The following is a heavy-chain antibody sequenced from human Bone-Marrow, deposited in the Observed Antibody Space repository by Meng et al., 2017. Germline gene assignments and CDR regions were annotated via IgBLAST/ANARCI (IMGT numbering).Heavy chain of an antibody. CDR3: ARGPTTMAHDFDY. J-gene: IGHJ4*02. CDR1: GGSISSGGYY. Sequence: QVQLQESRPGLVQPSQTLSLTCTVSGGSISSGGYYWSWIRQHPGKGLEWIGYIYYSGSTNYNPSLESRATISVDTSQNNLSLKLSSVTAADSAVYYCARGPTTMAHDFDYWGQGTLVTVSS. CDR2: IYYSGST. V-gene: IGHV4-31*03. D-gene: IGHD4-11*01.